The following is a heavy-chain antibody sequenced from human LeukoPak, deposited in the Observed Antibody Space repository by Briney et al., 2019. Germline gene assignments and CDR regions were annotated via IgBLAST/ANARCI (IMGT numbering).Heavy chain of an antibody. D-gene: IGHD6-13*01. V-gene: IGHV4-59*01. CDR3: AREIAAAGTFDY. Sequence: SETLSLTCTVSGVFISSYYWSWLRQPPGKGLEWIGYTYYSGSTNYNPSLKSRVTISVDTSKNQFSLKLSSVTAADTAVYYCAREIAAAGTFDYWGQGTLVTVSS. J-gene: IGHJ4*02. CDR1: GVFISSYY. CDR2: TYYSGST.